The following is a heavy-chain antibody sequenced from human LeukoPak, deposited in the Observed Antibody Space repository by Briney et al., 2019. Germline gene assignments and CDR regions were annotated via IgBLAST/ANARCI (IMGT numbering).Heavy chain of an antibody. J-gene: IGHJ4*02. CDR1: GYSFTSHW. Sequence: GESLKISCKGSGYSFTSHWIGWVRQMPGKGLEWMGITYPGDSGTRYSPSFQGQVTISADKSISTAYLQWSSLKASDTAMYYCARRYCSGSTCYYFDSWGQGTLVTVSS. D-gene: IGHD2-15*01. CDR2: TYPGDSGT. V-gene: IGHV5-51*01. CDR3: ARRYCSGSTCYYFDS.